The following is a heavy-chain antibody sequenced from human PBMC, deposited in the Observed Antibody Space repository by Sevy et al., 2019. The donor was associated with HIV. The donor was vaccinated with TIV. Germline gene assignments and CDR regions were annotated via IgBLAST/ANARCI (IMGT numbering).Heavy chain of an antibody. D-gene: IGHD2-21*01. V-gene: IGHV3-30*18. CDR2: ISYDGSNK. CDR3: AKVGDGYNHYYCYGMDV. CDR1: GFTFSSYG. Sequence: GGSLRLSCAASGFTFSSYGMHWVRQAPGKGLEWVAVISYDGSNKYYADSVKGRFTISRDNSKNTLYLQMNSLRAEDTAVYYCAKVGDGYNHYYCYGMDVWGQGTTVTVSS. J-gene: IGHJ6*02.